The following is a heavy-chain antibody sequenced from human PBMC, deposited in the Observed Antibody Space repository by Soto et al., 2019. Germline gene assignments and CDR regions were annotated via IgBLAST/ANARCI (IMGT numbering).Heavy chain of an antibody. CDR3: ARGGKYYYDSSGYFDY. CDR1: GGSISSYY. D-gene: IGHD3-22*01. CDR2: IYYSGST. J-gene: IGHJ4*02. V-gene: IGHV4-59*01. Sequence: KPSETLSLTCTVSGGSISSYYWSWIRQPPGKGLEWIGYIYYSGSTNYNPSLKSRVTISVDTSKNQFSLKLSSVTAADTAVYYCARGGKYYYDSSGYFDYWGQGTLVTVSS.